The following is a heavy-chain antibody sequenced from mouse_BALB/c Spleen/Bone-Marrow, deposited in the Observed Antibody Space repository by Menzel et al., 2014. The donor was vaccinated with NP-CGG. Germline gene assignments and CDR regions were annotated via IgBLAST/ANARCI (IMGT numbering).Heavy chain of an antibody. J-gene: IGHJ3*01. CDR1: GYTFTDYA. CDR3: ARGIYYDSTWFAY. D-gene: IGHD2-4*01. Sequence: LVESGPELVRPGVSVKISCKGSGYTFTDYAMRWVKQSHAKSLEWIGVISTYSGNTNYNQKFKGKATMTVDKSSSTAYMELARLTSEDSAIYYCARGIYYDSTWFAYWGQGTLVTVSA. CDR2: ISTYSGNT. V-gene: IGHV1-67*01.